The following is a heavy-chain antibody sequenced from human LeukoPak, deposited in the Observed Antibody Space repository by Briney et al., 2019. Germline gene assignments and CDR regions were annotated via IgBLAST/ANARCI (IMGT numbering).Heavy chain of an antibody. CDR2: INPNTGGT. CDR3: ARDRGQWLDY. CDR1: GYTFTGYY. V-gene: IGHV1-2*02. J-gene: IGHJ4*02. Sequence: ASVTVSCKASGYTFTGYYIHWVRQAPGQGLEWMGWINPNTGGTNNAQKFKGRVTMTRDTSISTAYMELSGLRSNDAAVYYCARDRGQWLDYWGQGALVTVSS. D-gene: IGHD6-19*01.